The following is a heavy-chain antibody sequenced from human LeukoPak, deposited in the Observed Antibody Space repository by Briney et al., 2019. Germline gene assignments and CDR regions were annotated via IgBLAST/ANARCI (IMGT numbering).Heavy chain of an antibody. CDR2: IKQDGSEK. CDR3: ARAPYYYDSSGYYDYYYGMDV. CDR1: GFTFSGYW. D-gene: IGHD3-22*01. Sequence: PGGSLRLSCAASGFTFSGYWMSWVRQAPGKGLEWVANIKQDGSEKYYVDSVKGRFTISRDNAKNSLYLQMNSLRAEDTAVYYCARAPYYYDSSGYYDYYYGMDVWGQGTTVTVSS. J-gene: IGHJ6*02. V-gene: IGHV3-7*01.